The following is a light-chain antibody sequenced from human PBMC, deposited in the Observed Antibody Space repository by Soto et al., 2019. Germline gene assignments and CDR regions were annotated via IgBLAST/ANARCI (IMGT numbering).Light chain of an antibody. CDR3: SSYTSASTPLV. V-gene: IGLV2-14*01. Sequence: QSVLTQPASVSGSPGQSITISCTGPGSDVGGYNSVSWYQQHPGQAPKVMIYDVSNRPSGVSNRFSGSKSGNTASLTISGLQAEDEADYYCSSYTSASTPLVFGGGTKLTVL. J-gene: IGLJ2*01. CDR1: GSDVGGYNS. CDR2: DVS.